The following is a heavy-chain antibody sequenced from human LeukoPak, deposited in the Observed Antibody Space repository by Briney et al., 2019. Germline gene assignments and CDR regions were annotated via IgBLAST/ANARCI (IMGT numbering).Heavy chain of an antibody. J-gene: IGHJ6*04. Sequence: SETLSPTCAVYGGSFSGYYWSWIRQPPGKGLEWIGEINHSGSTNYNPSLKSRVTISVDTSKNQFSLKLSSVTAADTAVYYCARAAVARRPLDVWGKGTTVTVSS. D-gene: IGHD6-19*01. CDR1: GGSFSGYY. V-gene: IGHV4-34*01. CDR2: INHSGST. CDR3: ARAAVARRPLDV.